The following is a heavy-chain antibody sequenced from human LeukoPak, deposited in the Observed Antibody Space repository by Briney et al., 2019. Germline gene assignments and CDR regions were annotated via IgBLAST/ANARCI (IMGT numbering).Heavy chain of an antibody. CDR2: IRYDGSNK. V-gene: IGHV3-30*02. J-gene: IGHJ6*02. D-gene: IGHD6-19*01. CDR3: AKDPSGWYRCYYYDDMDV. Sequence: GGALRLSRAASGFTFSIYGMHCVRPGPGGRLGWVAFIRYDGSNKYYADSVKGRFTISRDNSKNTLYLQMNSLRAEATAEYYCAKDPSGWYRCYYYDDMDVWGQGTMVIVSS. CDR1: GFTFSIYG.